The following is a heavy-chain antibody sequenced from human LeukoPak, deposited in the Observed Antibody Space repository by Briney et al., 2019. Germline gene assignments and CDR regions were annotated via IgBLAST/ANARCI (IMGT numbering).Heavy chain of an antibody. V-gene: IGHV1-69*04. D-gene: IGHD4-17*01. J-gene: IGHJ4*02. CDR2: SIPILGIA. CDR3: ARLNDYGDYAPLDY. Sequence: SVKVSCKASGGTFSSYAISWVRQAPGQGLEWMGRSIPILGIANYAQKFQGRVTITADKSTSTAYMELSSLRSEDTAVYYCARLNDYGDYAPLDYWGQGTLVTVSS. CDR1: GGTFSSYA.